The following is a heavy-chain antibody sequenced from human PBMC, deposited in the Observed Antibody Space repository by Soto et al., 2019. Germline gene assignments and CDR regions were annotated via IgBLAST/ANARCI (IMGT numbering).Heavy chain of an antibody. J-gene: IGHJ5*02. V-gene: IGHV3-23*01. Sequence: GALRLSCAASGFTFSSYAMSWVRQAPGKGLEWVSAISGSGGSTYYADSVKGRFTISRDNSKNTLYLQMNSLRAEDTAVYYCASSEDYGDYGWFDPWGQGTLVTVSS. CDR1: GFTFSSYA. CDR2: ISGSGGST. D-gene: IGHD4-17*01. CDR3: ASSEDYGDYGWFDP.